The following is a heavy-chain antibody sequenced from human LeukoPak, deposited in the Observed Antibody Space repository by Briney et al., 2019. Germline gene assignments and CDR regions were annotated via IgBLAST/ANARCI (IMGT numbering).Heavy chain of an antibody. CDR1: GGSFSGYY. D-gene: IGHD3-22*01. J-gene: IGHJ5*02. V-gene: IGHV4-34*01. CDR3: ARHQIYYEDSSFYNWVDP. CDR2: INHSGST. Sequence: SETLSLTCAVYGGSFSGYYWSWLRQPPGKGLEWIGEINHSGSTNYNPSLKSRVTISVDTSKNQFSLKLSSVTAADTAVYYCARHQIYYEDSSFYNWVDPWGQGTLVTVSS.